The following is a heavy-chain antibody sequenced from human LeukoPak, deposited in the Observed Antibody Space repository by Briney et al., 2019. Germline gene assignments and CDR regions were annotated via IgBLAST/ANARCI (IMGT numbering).Heavy chain of an antibody. Sequence: GGSLRLSCAASGFTFTNYVMNWVRQAPGKGLEWVSGISGSGGSTYYADSVKGRFTISRDNSKNTLYLQMNSLRAEDTAVYYCAKSRGSGLSDYWGQGTLITVAS. V-gene: IGHV3-23*01. CDR3: AKSRGSGLSDY. CDR1: GFTFTNYV. J-gene: IGHJ4*02. CDR2: ISGSGGST. D-gene: IGHD2/OR15-2a*01.